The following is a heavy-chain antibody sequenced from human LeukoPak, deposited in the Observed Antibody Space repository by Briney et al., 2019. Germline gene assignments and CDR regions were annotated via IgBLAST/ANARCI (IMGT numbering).Heavy chain of an antibody. CDR1: GFTFRNYA. D-gene: IGHD6-19*01. J-gene: IGHJ4*02. CDR2: TTDIGDIS. CDR3: ARDIPGSGWSLDY. Sequence: PGGSLRLSCTASGFTFRNYAMTWVRQAPGKGLEWVSATTDIGDISYYTDSVKGRFTISRDNSKNTLCLQMNSLRVEDTALYYCARDIPGSGWSLDYWGQGALVTVSS. V-gene: IGHV3-23*01.